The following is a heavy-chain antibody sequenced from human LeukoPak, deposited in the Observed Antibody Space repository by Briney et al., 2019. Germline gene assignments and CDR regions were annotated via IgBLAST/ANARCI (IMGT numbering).Heavy chain of an antibody. J-gene: IGHJ4*02. CDR2: ISAYNGNT. V-gene: IGHV1-18*01. CDR1: GYTFTSYG. Sequence: GASVKVSCKASGYTFTSYGISWVRQAPGEGLEWMGWISAYNGNTNYAQKLQGRVTMTTDTSTSTAYMELRSLRSDDTAVYYCARDALGYCSSTSCYEGGTFADYRGRGTLVTVSS. D-gene: IGHD2-2*01. CDR3: ARDALGYCSSTSCYEGGTFADY.